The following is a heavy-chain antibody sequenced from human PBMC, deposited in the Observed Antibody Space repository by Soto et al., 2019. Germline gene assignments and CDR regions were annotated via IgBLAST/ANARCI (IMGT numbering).Heavy chain of an antibody. V-gene: IGHV4-39*01. CDR3: GRATPGCPGRAFHI. CDR1: GGSISSSSYY. CDR2: IYYSGST. J-gene: IGHJ3*02. Sequence: PSETLSLTCTVSGGSISSSSYYWGWIRQPPGKGLEWIGSIYYSGSTYYNPSLKSRVTISVDTSKNQFSLNLRSVTAADTAIYYCGRATPGCPGRAFHIWGQGKMVTVSS.